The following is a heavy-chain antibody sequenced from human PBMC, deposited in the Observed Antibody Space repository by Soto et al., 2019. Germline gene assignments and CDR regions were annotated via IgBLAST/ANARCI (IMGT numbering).Heavy chain of an antibody. Sequence: PSETLSLTCTVSGGSISSGDHYWSWIRQPPGKGLEWIGYIYYSGTTYYNPSPKSRVTISVDKSKNQFSLKLSSVTAADTAVYYCRAVAGSGDYYGMDVWGQGTTVTVSS. D-gene: IGHD6-19*01. V-gene: IGHV4-30-4*03. CDR1: GGSISSGDHY. J-gene: IGHJ6*02. CDR2: IYYSGTT. CDR3: RAVAGSGDYYGMDV.